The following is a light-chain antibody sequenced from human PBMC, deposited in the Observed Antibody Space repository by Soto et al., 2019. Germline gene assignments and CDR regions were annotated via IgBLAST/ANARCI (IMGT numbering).Light chain of an antibody. V-gene: IGLV2-14*01. CDR2: EVS. CDR3: SSYTSSSTPRYV. CDR1: SSDFGGYNY. Sequence: QSVLTQPASVSGSPGQSITISCTGTSSDFGGYNYVSWYQQHPGKAPKLMIYEVSNRPSGVSSRFSGSKSGNTASLTISGLQAEDEADYYCSSYTSSSTPRYVFGTGTKVTVL. J-gene: IGLJ1*01.